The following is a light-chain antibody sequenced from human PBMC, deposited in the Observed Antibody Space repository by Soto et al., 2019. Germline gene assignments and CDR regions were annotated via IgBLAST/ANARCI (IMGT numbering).Light chain of an antibody. Sequence: DIQMTQSPSSLSASVGDRVTITCRASQSISSYLNWYQQKPGKAPKLLIYAASSLQSGVPSRFSGSRSGTDFTPTISSLQPEDFATYYYQQSYSTPVTFGQGTKVDIK. CDR2: AAS. CDR3: QQSYSTPVT. V-gene: IGKV1-39*01. J-gene: IGKJ1*01. CDR1: QSISSY.